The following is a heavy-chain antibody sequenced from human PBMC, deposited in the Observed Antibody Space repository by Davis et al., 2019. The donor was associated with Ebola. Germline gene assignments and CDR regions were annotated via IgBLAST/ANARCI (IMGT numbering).Heavy chain of an antibody. J-gene: IGHJ6*02. CDR3: ARGADDFWSGGTYRYYDLDV. CDR1: GYSFTSYW. D-gene: IGHD3-3*01. CDR2: IIPMFATA. Sequence: KISCHGSGYSFTSYWIGWVRQAPGQGLEWMGGIIPMFATASYAQKFQGRVTITADKSTSTAYMEVSSLRSEDTAVYYCARGADDFWSGGTYRYYDLDVWGLGTMVTVSS. V-gene: IGHV1-69*06.